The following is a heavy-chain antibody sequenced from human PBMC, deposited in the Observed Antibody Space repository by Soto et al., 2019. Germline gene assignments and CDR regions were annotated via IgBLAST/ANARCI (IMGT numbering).Heavy chain of an antibody. J-gene: IGHJ6*03. D-gene: IGHD3-16*01. CDR3: AREGDRPKLGYYYMDV. Sequence: QVQLVQSGAEVKKPGASVKVSCKASGYTFTSYAMHWVRQAPGQRLEWMGWINAGNGNTKYSQKFQGRVTITRDTSASTAYMELSSLRSEDTAVYYCAREGDRPKLGYYYMDVWGKGTTVTVSS. CDR1: GYTFTSYA. V-gene: IGHV1-3*01. CDR2: INAGNGNT.